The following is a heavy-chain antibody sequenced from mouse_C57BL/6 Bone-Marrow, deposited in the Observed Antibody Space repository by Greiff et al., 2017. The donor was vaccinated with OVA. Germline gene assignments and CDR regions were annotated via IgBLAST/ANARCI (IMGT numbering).Heavy chain of an antibody. J-gene: IGHJ3*01. Sequence: EVKLVESGGGLVKPGGSLKLSCAASGFTFSDYGMHWVRQAPEKGLEWVAYISSGSSTIYYADTVKGRFTISRDNAKNTLFLQMTSLRSEDTAMYYCARVYYYGSSPPFAYWGQGTLVTVSA. CDR2: ISSGSSTI. CDR1: GFTFSDYG. CDR3: ARVYYYGSSPPFAY. V-gene: IGHV5-17*01. D-gene: IGHD1-1*01.